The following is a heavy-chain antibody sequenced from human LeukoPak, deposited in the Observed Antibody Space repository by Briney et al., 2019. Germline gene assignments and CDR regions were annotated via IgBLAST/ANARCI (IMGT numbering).Heavy chain of an antibody. D-gene: IGHD3-16*01. CDR2: MYYSGST. Sequence: SETLSLTCTVSGGSISSGDYYWSWISQPPGKGLEWIAYMYYSGSTYYNPSLKSRVTMSADTSKNQLSLKLSSVTAADTAVYYCARMPFGGNWFDPWGQGTLVTVSS. J-gene: IGHJ5*02. CDR1: GGSISSGDYY. V-gene: IGHV4-30-4*01. CDR3: ARMPFGGNWFDP.